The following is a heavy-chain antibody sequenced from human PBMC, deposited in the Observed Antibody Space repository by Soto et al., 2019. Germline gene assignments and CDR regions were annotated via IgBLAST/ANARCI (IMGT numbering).Heavy chain of an antibody. CDR2: INTDGRNT. Sequence: EVQLVESGGVLVQPGGSLRLSCAASGFTFSGYWMHWVRQAPGKGLVWVSRINTDGRNTSYADSVKGRFTISRDNAKNTLYLRMSRPRAEDTAVLYCATAARVAPVGSFRADIYYYYNLEVWGKGTTVTVPS. CDR1: GFTFSGYW. CDR3: ATAARVAPVGSFRADIYYYYNLEV. V-gene: IGHV3-74*01. D-gene: IGHD6-13*01. J-gene: IGHJ6*04.